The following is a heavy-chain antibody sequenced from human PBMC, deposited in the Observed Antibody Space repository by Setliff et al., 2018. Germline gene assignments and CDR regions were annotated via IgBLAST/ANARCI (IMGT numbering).Heavy chain of an antibody. V-gene: IGHV1-69*05. Sequence: RASVKVSCKASGDSFSNYAISWVRQAPGQGLEWMGGIIPMFGTPAYTQKFQDRVTITTDESTSTAYMELNSLTSEDTAVYYCLRIRLVPHGHSWGQGTLVTVSS. D-gene: IGHD2-15*01. J-gene: IGHJ4*02. CDR1: GDSFSNYA. CDR2: IIPMFGTP. CDR3: LRIRLVPHGHS.